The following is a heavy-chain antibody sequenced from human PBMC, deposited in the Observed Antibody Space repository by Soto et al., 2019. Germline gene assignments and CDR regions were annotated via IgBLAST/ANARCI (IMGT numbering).Heavy chain of an antibody. CDR1: GDSVKSVGYY. CDR3: GRGVSSGWNPTSVDS. Sequence: QVHLQESAPGLVKPSETLSLTCSVSGDSVKSVGYYWTWIRQPPGKGFGWLGDISYTGTSGFNASLCAPLSISAATSANTFSLSLTPVTAADTAVYFCGRGVSSGWNPTSVDSWGHGS. CDR2: ISYTGTS. J-gene: IGHJ5*01. V-gene: IGHV4-31*01. D-gene: IGHD1-1*01.